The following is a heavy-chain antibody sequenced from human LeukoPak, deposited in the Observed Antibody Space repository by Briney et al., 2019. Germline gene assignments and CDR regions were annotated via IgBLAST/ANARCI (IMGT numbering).Heavy chain of an antibody. CDR1: GGSTSTYY. CDR2: IFYSGST. Sequence: SETLSLTCTVSGGSTSTYYWSWIRQPPGKGLEWIGFIFYSGSTNYNPSLKSRVTISVDRSKNQFSLKLSSVTAADTAVYYCARGSEGNGWDYWGQGTLVTVSS. J-gene: IGHJ4*02. D-gene: IGHD6-19*01. CDR3: ARGSEGNGWDY. V-gene: IGHV4-59*12.